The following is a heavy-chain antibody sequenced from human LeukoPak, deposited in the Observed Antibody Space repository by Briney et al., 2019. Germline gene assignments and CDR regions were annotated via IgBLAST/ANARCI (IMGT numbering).Heavy chain of an antibody. CDR2: INHSGST. D-gene: IGHD3-10*01. Sequence: SETLSLTCAVYGGSFSGYYWSWIRQPPGKGLEWIGEINHSGSTNYNPSLKSRVTLSGDTSNNQFSLKLSSVTAADTAVYYCARARQYYFGSGSYGWWGQGTLVTVSP. V-gene: IGHV4-34*01. J-gene: IGHJ4*02. CDR1: GGSFSGYY. CDR3: ARARQYYFGSGSYGW.